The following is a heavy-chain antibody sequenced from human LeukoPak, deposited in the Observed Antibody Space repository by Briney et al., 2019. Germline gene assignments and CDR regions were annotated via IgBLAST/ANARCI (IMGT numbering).Heavy chain of an antibody. CDR2: ISGSGGST. V-gene: IGHV3-23*01. D-gene: IGHD3-3*01. CDR1: GFTFSSYA. CDR3: AKVGDFWSGYPYFDY. Sequence: GGSLRLPCAASGFTFSSYAMSWVRQAPGKGLEWVSAISGSGGSTYYADSVKGRFTISRDNSKNTLYLQMNSLRAEDTAVYYCAKVGDFWSGYPYFDYWGQGTLVTVSS. J-gene: IGHJ4*02.